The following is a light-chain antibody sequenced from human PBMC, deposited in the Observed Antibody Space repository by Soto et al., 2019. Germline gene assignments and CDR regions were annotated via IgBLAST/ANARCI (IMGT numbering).Light chain of an antibody. CDR3: QQCGSAPLT. CDR2: DAS. Sequence: EIVLTQSPSTLSVSPGERATLSCRASQIVNRNLARYQQKPGQAPRLLIYDASTRATGIPARFSGSGSETDFTLTISRLEPEDFAVYYCQQCGSAPLTFGQGTKVDIK. J-gene: IGKJ1*01. V-gene: IGKV3-20*01. CDR1: QIVNRN.